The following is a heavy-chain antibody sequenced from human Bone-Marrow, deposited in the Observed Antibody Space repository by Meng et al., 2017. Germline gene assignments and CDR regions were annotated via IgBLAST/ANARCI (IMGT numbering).Heavy chain of an antibody. V-gene: IGHV3-7*01. J-gene: IGHJ4*02. CDR3: AREFWVATTSPSFDY. CDR1: GFTFSSYW. Sequence: GESLKISCAVSGFTFSSYWMSWVRQAPGKGLEWVANIKQDGSEKYYVDSVKGRFTISRDNAKNSLYLQMNSLRAEDTAVYYCAREFWVATTSPSFDYWGQGTLVTVSS. CDR2: IKQDGSEK. D-gene: IGHD5-12*01.